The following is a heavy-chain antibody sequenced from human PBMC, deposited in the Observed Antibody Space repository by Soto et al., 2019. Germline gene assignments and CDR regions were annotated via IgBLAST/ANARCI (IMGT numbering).Heavy chain of an antibody. Sequence: GASVKVSCKASGYTFTSYYINWVRQATGQGLEWMGWMNPSSGNTGYAQKFQGRVTMTRNTSISTAYMELSSLRSEDTAVYYCARGGYSGYDNLFDYWGQGTLVTVSS. CDR3: ARGGYSGYDNLFDY. CDR1: GYTFTSYY. V-gene: IGHV1-8*01. D-gene: IGHD5-12*01. CDR2: MNPSSGNT. J-gene: IGHJ4*02.